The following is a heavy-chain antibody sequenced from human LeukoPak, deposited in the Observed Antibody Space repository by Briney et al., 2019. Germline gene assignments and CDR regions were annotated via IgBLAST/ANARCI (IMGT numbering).Heavy chain of an antibody. J-gene: IGHJ4*02. CDR1: GYTFTSYY. D-gene: IGHD6-19*01. Sequence: ASVKVSCKASGYTFTSYYMHWVRQAPGQGLEWMGIINPSGGSTNYAQKLQGRVTMTTDTSTSTAYMELRSLRSDDTAVYYCARDPLGIAVAGSGLWGQGTLVTVSS. CDR3: ARDPLGIAVAGSGL. CDR2: INPSGGST. V-gene: IGHV1-46*01.